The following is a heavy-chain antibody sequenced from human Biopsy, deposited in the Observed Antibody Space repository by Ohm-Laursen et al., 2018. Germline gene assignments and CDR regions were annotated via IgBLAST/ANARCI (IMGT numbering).Heavy chain of an antibody. D-gene: IGHD3-10*01. CDR2: IIPIVDIV. CDR1: GDTFTKYG. CDR3: ARGGSGSGYYGMDV. J-gene: IGHJ6*02. V-gene: IGHV1-69*04. Sequence: SVKVSCKSSGDTFTKYGIFWVRQAPGQGLEWMGRIIPIVDIVNYAQRFQGRVTMTADKSTSTAYLDLSSLISEDTAVYYCARGGSGSGYYGMDVWGQGTTVTVSS.